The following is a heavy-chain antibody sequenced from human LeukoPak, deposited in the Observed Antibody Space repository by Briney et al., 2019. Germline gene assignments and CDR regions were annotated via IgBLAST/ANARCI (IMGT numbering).Heavy chain of an antibody. V-gene: IGHV4-31*03. CDR2: IYYSGST. CDR1: GGSTSSGGYY. D-gene: IGHD3-10*01. J-gene: IGHJ4*02. Sequence: SSQTLSLTCTVSGGSTSSGGYYWSWIRQHPGKGLEWIGYIYYSGSTYYNPSLKSRVTISVDTSKNQFSLKLSSVTAADTAVYYCARGHGVLYYFDYWGQGTLVTVSS. CDR3: ARGHGVLYYFDY.